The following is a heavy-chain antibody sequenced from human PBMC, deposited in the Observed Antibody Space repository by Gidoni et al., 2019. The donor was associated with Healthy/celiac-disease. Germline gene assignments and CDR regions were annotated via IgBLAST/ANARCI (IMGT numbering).Heavy chain of an antibody. J-gene: IGHJ3*02. CDR3: AKVYRRGRFVEWVDAFDI. D-gene: IGHD3-3*01. CDR1: AFTFSSSA. V-gene: IGHV3-23*01. CDR2: ISGSGGST. Sequence: EVQLLESGGGLVQPGGSLRLSCAASAFTFSSSAMSWVSQAPGKGLEGVSAISGSGGSTNYADSVKSLFTISRDNSKNTRYLQMNSLRAEDTAVYYGAKVYRRGRFVEWVDAFDIWGQGTMVTVSS.